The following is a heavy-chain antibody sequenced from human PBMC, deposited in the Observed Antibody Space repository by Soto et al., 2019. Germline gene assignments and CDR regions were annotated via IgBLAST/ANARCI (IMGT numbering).Heavy chain of an antibody. CDR1: GFMFSTYA. Sequence: GGSLRLSCAASGFMFSTYAMPWVRQAPGRGLEWVSTILHDETPFYTDSVKGRFTISRDNVRGTLYLQMNGLRVEDAALYYCAKDLFPTSGQRFFFESWGQGTLVTVSS. V-gene: IGHV3-23*01. D-gene: IGHD2-21*01. CDR2: ILHDETP. J-gene: IGHJ4*02. CDR3: AKDLFPTSGQRFFFES.